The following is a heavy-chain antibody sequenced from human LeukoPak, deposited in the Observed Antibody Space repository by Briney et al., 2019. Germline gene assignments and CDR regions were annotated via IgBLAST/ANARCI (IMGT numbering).Heavy chain of an antibody. CDR3: ARTAAGRFNWFDP. Sequence: ASVKVSCKASGYTFTGYYMHWVRQAPGQGLEWMGWINPNSGGTNYAQKFQGRVTMTRDTSISTAYMELSSLRSDDTAVYYCARTAAGRFNWFDPWGLGTLVTVSS. CDR2: INPNSGGT. J-gene: IGHJ5*02. D-gene: IGHD6-13*01. V-gene: IGHV1-2*02. CDR1: GYTFTGYY.